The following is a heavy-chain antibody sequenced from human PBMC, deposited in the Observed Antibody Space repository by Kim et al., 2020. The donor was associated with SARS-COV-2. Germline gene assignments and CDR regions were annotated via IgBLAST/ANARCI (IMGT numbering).Heavy chain of an antibody. V-gene: IGHV2-5*01. D-gene: IGHD1-7*01. CDR3: AHRSLMVGTFDP. J-gene: IGHJ5*02. Sequence: RYSPSLKSRLTITKDTSKDQVVLTMTNMDPVDTATHYCAHRSLMVGTFDPWGQGTLVTVSS.